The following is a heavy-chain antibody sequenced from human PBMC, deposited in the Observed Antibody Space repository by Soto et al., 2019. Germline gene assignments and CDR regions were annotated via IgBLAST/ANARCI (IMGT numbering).Heavy chain of an antibody. CDR3: PRGPESGDF. Sequence: QVQLVESGGGVVQPGRSLRLSCATSGFTFSTYAMHWVRQAPGKGLEWVAVISFDGSNKYYADSVKGRFTISRDNSKNTLYLQMNSLSAEDTAVYYCPRGPESGDFWGQGTPVTVSS. J-gene: IGHJ4*02. V-gene: IGHV3-30-3*01. D-gene: IGHD1-26*01. CDR2: ISFDGSNK. CDR1: GFTFSTYA.